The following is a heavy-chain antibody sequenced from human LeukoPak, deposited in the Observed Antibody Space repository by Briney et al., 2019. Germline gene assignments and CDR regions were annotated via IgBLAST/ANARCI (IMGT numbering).Heavy chain of an antibody. V-gene: IGHV3-11*01. J-gene: IGHJ5*02. D-gene: IGHD3-16*01. CDR1: GFTFSDYY. CDR2: ICSSGSSV. CDR3: AKRGDYEPPAP. Sequence: GGSLRLSCAASGFTFSDYYMIWIRQAPGKGLEGVAYICSSGSSVYYADSVKGRFTISRDNSKNTLYLQMSSLRGQDRAVDYCAKRGDYEPPAPWGQGTLVTVSS.